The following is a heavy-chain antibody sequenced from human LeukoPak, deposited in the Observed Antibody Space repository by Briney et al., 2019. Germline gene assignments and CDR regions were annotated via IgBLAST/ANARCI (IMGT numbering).Heavy chain of an antibody. CDR3: VCQGRQLGAYFDY. V-gene: IGHV3-48*03. J-gene: IGHJ4*02. D-gene: IGHD1-1*01. CDR1: GFTFSQKD. CDR2: ITSSGGTI. Sequence: GGSLRLSCAASGFTFSQKDMNWVRQAPGKGLEWVSYITSSGGTIYYAGSVKGRFTISRDNAENSLFLQMNGLRAEDTAVYYCVCQGRQLGAYFDYWGQGSLVTVAS.